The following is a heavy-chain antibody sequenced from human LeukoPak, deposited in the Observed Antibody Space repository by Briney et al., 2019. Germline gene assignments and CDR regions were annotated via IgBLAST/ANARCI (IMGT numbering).Heavy chain of an antibody. V-gene: IGHV3-23*01. Sequence: GGSLRLSCAASGFTFSSYAMSWVRQAPGKGLEWVSAISGSGGSTYHADSVKGRFTISRDNSKNTLYLQMNSLRAEDTAVYYCAKFSGKSIVVVPAAMPYYFDYWGQGTLVTVSS. CDR3: AKFSGKSIVVVPAAMPYYFDY. J-gene: IGHJ4*02. CDR1: GFTFSSYA. D-gene: IGHD2-2*01. CDR2: ISGSGGST.